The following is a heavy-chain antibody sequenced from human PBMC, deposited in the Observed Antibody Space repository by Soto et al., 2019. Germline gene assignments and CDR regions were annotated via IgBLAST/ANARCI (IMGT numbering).Heavy chain of an antibody. D-gene: IGHD2-15*01. CDR2: IYYDGST. Sequence: PSETLSLTCTVSGGPISSYYWSWIRQPPGKGLEWIGNIYYDGSTKYNPSLESRVTISVDTSNNQLSMKLNSVAAAETAFFFFAGPGFPCCSGWYGGAFYIWGPGTMVTVSS. CDR3: AGPGFPCCSGWYGGAFYI. CDR1: GGPISSYY. V-gene: IGHV4-59*08. J-gene: IGHJ3*02.